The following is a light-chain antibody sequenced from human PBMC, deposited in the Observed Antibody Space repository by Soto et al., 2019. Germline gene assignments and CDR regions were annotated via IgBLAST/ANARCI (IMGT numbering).Light chain of an antibody. J-gene: IGKJ2*01. Sequence: EFLLTQSPGTLSLSPGERAILSCRASQSVTSTYIAWYQQKPGQAPRLLIYGASSRATGIPDRFSGSGSGTDFTLTISRLEAEDFAVYYCQYYGSSPPTTFGQGTKLEIK. CDR2: GAS. CDR3: QYYGSSPPTT. CDR1: QSVTSTY. V-gene: IGKV3-20*01.